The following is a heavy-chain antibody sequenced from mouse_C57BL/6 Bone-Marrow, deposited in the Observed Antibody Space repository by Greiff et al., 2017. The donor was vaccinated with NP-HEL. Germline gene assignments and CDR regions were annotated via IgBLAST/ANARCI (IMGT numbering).Heavy chain of an antibody. J-gene: IGHJ3*01. CDR2: ISYDGSN. V-gene: IGHV3-6*01. Sequence: EVKVEESGPGLVKPSQSLSLTCSVTGYSITSGYYWNWIRQFPGNKLEWMGYISYDGSNNYNPSLKNRISITRDTSKNQFFLKLNSVTTEDTATYYCARGDYDEKGTWFAYWGQGTLVTVSA. D-gene: IGHD2-4*01. CDR1: GYSITSGYY. CDR3: ARGDYDEKGTWFAY.